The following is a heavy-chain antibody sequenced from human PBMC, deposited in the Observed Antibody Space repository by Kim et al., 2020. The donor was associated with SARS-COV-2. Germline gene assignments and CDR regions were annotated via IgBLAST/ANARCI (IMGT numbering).Heavy chain of an antibody. Sequence: ASVKVSCKASGYTFTSYYMHWVRQAPGQGLEWMGVINPSGGGTKYAQKFQGRVTMTRDTSTSTVYMELSSLRSEDTAVYHCARAVGNCSSTRCNTAGYWGQGTLVIVSS. V-gene: IGHV1-46*01. J-gene: IGHJ4*02. CDR1: GYTFTSYY. CDR3: ARAVGNCSSTRCNTAGY. D-gene: IGHD2-2*02. CDR2: INPSGGGT.